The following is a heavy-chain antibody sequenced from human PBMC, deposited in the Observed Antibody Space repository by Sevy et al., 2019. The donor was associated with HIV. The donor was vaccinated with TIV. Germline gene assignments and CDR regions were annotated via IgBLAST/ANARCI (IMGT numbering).Heavy chain of an antibody. CDR2: ITRNSYEAYGGTT. V-gene: IGHV3-49*03. CDR1: GFTFDDYD. Sequence: GGSLRLSCTTSGFTFDDYDMSWFRQAPGKGLEWVACITRNSYEAYGGTTDYAASVKGRFIISRDDSKSIAYLQMNSLKTEDTAVYYCARGLATADTPEYYFDSWGQGTLVTVSS. D-gene: IGHD5-12*01. CDR3: ARGLATADTPEYYFDS. J-gene: IGHJ4*02.